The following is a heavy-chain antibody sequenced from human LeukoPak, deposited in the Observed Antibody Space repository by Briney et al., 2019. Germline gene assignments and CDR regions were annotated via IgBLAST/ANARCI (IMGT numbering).Heavy chain of an antibody. CDR1: GFTFSSYA. D-gene: IGHD3-10*01. Sequence: GGSLRLSCAASGFTFSSYAMSWVRQAPGKGLEWVSAISGSGGSTYYADSVKGRFTISRDNSKNTLYLQMNSLRAEDTAVYYCAKGPFGDRYYYYGMDVWGQGTTVTVSS. CDR3: AKGPFGDRYYYYGMDV. V-gene: IGHV3-23*01. CDR2: ISGSGGST. J-gene: IGHJ6*02.